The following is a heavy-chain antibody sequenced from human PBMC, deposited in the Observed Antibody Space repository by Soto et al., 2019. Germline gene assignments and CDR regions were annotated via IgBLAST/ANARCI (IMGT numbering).Heavy chain of an antibody. CDR2: IWYDGSNK. Sequence: GGSLRLSCAASGFSFSNYAMQWVRHAPGKGLEWVAVIWYDGSNKYYADSVKGRFTISKDNSQTTVYLQMNSLRAEDSAVYYCTRDPYGGSRYYFDSWGQGTLVTVSS. CDR3: TRDPYGGSRYYFDS. D-gene: IGHD1-26*01. CDR1: GFSFSNYA. J-gene: IGHJ4*02. V-gene: IGHV3-33*01.